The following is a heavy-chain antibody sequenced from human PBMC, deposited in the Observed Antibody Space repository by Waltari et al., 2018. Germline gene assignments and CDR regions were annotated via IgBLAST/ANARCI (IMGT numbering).Heavy chain of an antibody. D-gene: IGHD4-17*01. CDR1: GGSFSGYY. V-gene: IGHV4-34*01. J-gene: IGHJ3*02. CDR2: INHSGST. CDR3: ATRLRWYRALGAFDI. Sequence: QVQLQQWGAGLLKPSETLSLTCAVYGGSFSGYYWSWLRQPPGKGLEWIGEINHSGSTNYNPSLKSRVTISVDTSKNQFSLKLSSVTAADTAVYYCATRLRWYRALGAFDIWGQGTMVTVSS.